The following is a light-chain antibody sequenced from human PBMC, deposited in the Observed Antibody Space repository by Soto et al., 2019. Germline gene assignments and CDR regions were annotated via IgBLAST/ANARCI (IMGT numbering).Light chain of an antibody. J-gene: IGLJ1*01. CDR2: EVN. V-gene: IGLV2-14*01. CDR3: SSYTSASTGV. Sequence: QSVLTQPASVSGSAGQSITISCTGTISDVGGYDYVSWYQRHPGKAPELMIYEVNKRPAGVPDRFSGSKSGNTASLTISGLQAEDEADYYCSSYTSASTGVFGTGTKVTVL. CDR1: ISDVGGYDY.